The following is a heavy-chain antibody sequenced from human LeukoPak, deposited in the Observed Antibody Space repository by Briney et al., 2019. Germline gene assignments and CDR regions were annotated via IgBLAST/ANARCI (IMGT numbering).Heavy chain of an antibody. CDR1: GGSFSAYY. Sequence: SETLSLTCAVYGGSFSAYYWTWIRQPPGKGLEWIGEINHSGSSNYNSSLRSRVTISVDTSYKQFSLRLSSVTAADTAVYYCAPRGDIEHTYVYGKWFDPWGHGTRVTV. CDR2: INHSGSS. D-gene: IGHD5-12*01. V-gene: IGHV4-34*01. J-gene: IGHJ5*02. CDR3: APRGDIEHTYVYGKWFDP.